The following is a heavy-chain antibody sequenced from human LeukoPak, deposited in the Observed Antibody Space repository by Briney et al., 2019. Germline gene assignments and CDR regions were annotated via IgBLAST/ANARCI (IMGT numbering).Heavy chain of an antibody. CDR1: GFTFTNCA. CDR3: AKGTRTTPGTSFDC. Sequence: PGGSLRLSCAASGFTFTNCAMSWVRRAPGKGLEWVSSISGSGGSTYYADSVKGRFTISRDNSKNTLYLQMNSLRAEDTAVYFCAKGTRTTPGTSFDCWGQGTLVTVSS. V-gene: IGHV3-23*01. CDR2: ISGSGGST. J-gene: IGHJ4*02. D-gene: IGHD6-13*01.